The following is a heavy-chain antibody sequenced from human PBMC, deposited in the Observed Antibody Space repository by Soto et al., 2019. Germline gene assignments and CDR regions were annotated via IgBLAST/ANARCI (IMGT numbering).Heavy chain of an antibody. D-gene: IGHD1-26*01. CDR2: ISSSGSTI. V-gene: IGHV3-48*03. CDR1: GLTFSSYE. Sequence: GGSLRLSCAASGLTFSSYEMNWVRQAPGKGLEWVSYISSSGSTIYYADSVKGRFTISRDNAKNSLYLQMNSLRAEDTAVYYCARDGDSGSYYFDYWGQGTLVTVSS. CDR3: ARDGDSGSYYFDY. J-gene: IGHJ4*02.